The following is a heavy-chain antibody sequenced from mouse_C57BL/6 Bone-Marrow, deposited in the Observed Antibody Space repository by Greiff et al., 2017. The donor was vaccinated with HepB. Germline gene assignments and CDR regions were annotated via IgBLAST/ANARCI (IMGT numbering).Heavy chain of an antibody. CDR2: IYPRSGNT. CDR3: ARGVNYYGSSEFAY. D-gene: IGHD1-1*01. V-gene: IGHV1-81*01. CDR1: GYTFTSYG. J-gene: IGHJ3*01. Sequence: QVQLKESGAELARPGASVKLSCKASGYTFTSYGISWVKQRTGQGLEWIGEIYPRSGNTYYNEKFKGKATLTADKSSSTAYMELRSLTSEDSAVYFCARGVNYYGSSEFAYWGQGTLVTVSA.